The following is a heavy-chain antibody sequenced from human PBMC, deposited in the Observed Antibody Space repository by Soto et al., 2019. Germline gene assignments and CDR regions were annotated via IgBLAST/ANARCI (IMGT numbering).Heavy chain of an antibody. Sequence: QVQLVQSGGEVKKPGASVKVSCKTSGYSFTTYGISWVRQAPGQGLEWMGWISGYNGNTNYAQKLQGRVTMTTDTSTSTAYMELRSLRSDDTPVYYCAREGPAPYYYYGMDVWGQGSTVTVSS. CDR1: GYSFTTYG. V-gene: IGHV1-18*01. J-gene: IGHJ6*02. CDR3: AREGPAPYYYYGMDV. CDR2: ISGYNGNT.